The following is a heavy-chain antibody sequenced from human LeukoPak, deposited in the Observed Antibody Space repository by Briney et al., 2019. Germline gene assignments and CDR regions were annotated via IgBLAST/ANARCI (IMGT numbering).Heavy chain of an antibody. D-gene: IGHD3-10*01. J-gene: IGHJ5*02. CDR1: GYSFTSYW. V-gene: IGHV5-51*01. Sequence: GESLKISCKGSGYSFTSYWIGWVRQMPGKGLEWMGIIYPGDSDTRYSPSFQGQVTISADKSISTAYLQWSSLKASDTAMYYCARQVPNYYGSRWFDPWGQGTLVTVSS. CDR2: IYPGDSDT. CDR3: ARQVPNYYGSRWFDP.